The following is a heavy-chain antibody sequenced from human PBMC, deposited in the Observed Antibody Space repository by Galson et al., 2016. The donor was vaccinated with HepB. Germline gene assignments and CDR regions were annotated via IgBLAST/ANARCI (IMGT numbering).Heavy chain of an antibody. CDR2: ISSSGRYI. J-gene: IGHJ5*02. Sequence: SLRLSCAASGFTFNTFSMNWVRQAPGEGLEWLSSISSSGRYIYYADSLKGRFTNSRDNARNSLFLQLNRLRAEDTAVYYCVMGDRYVSGSPCYPTWFDPWGQGTLVTVSS. CDR3: VMGDRYVSGSPCYPTWFDP. D-gene: IGHD2-2*01. V-gene: IGHV3-21*01. CDR1: GFTFNTFS.